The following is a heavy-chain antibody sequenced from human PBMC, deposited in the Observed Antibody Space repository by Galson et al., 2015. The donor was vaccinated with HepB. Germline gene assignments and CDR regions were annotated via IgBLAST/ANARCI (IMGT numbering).Heavy chain of an antibody. CDR3: ARDGDLVALSFDY. CDR2: IIPLLGIE. D-gene: IGHD2-15*01. J-gene: IGHJ4*02. V-gene: IGHV1-69*04. CDR1: GDTFNNYA. Sequence: SVKVSCKASGDTFNNYAISWVRQAPGQGLEWMGRIIPLLGIENYAQKFQGRVTISADKSTTTAYMELSSLRSEDTAVYYCARDGDLVALSFDYWAQGTLVTVSS.